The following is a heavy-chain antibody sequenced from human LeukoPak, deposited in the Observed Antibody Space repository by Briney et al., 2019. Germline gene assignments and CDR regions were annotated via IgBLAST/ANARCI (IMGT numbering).Heavy chain of an antibody. CDR1: GFTVSSTY. CDR2: IYSGGSP. J-gene: IGHJ5*02. V-gene: IGHV3-53*01. CDR3: ARAHPLVHSITMVRGTCGWFDP. Sequence: PGGPLRLSCAASGFTVSSTYMSWVRQAPGKGLEWVSVIYSGGSPYYADSVKGRFTISRDNSKNTLYLQMNSLRAEDTAVYYCARAHPLVHSITMVRGTCGWFDPWGQGTLVTVSS. D-gene: IGHD3-10*01.